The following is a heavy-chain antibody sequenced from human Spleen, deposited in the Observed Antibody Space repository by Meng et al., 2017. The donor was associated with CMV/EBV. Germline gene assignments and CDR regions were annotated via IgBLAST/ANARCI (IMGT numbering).Heavy chain of an antibody. Sequence: ASVKVSCKASGYTFTSYGISWVRQAPGQGLEWMGWISAYNGNTNYAQKLQGRVTMTTDTSTSTAYTELRSLRSDDTAVYYCAREVVVAAAKGWAYYYYGMDVWGQGTTVTVSS. CDR2: ISAYNGNT. CDR1: GYTFTSYG. V-gene: IGHV1-18*01. CDR3: AREVVVAAAKGWAYYYYGMDV. D-gene: IGHD2-2*01. J-gene: IGHJ6*02.